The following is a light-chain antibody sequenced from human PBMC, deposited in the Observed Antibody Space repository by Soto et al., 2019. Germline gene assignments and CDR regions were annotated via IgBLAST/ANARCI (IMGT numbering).Light chain of an antibody. V-gene: IGKV1-27*01. CDR2: AAS. CDR1: QGISNY. Sequence: DHQMTHSPSSLVASVGARLTMPCRASQGISNYLAWYQQKPGKAPKILIYAASTLQSGVTSRFSGSGSGTDFTLTISSLQPEDVATYYCQKYNSAPLTVGGGTKVEIK. CDR3: QKYNSAPLT. J-gene: IGKJ4*01.